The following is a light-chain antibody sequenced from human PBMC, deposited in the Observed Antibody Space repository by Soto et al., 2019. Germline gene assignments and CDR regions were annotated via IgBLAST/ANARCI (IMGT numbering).Light chain of an antibody. V-gene: IGKV4-1*01. J-gene: IGKJ4*02. Sequence: EIVMTQSPDSRRVALGERATISCTSSLNIYFKSNNRNYLAWYPQKTGQPPKFLVYWASTRESGVPDRFTGSGSGTYFTLTIDNVQPDDVAVYYCQQYFITRLPVAGGTMV. CDR1: LNIYFKSNNRNY. CDR3: QQYFITRLP. CDR2: WAS.